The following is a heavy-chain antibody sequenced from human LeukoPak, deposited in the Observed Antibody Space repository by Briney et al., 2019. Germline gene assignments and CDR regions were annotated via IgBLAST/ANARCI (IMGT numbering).Heavy chain of an antibody. J-gene: IGHJ6*02. Sequence: GGSLRLSCAVSGFTFRTYWMHWVRQVPGEGLVWVSRINEDGSITNYADSVKGRFSISRDNAENTLYLQMNSLRDEDTAVYYCARDPGNSGYGMDVWGQGTTVLVSS. CDR2: INEDGSIT. CDR1: GFTFRTYW. D-gene: IGHD5-12*01. CDR3: ARDPGNSGYGMDV. V-gene: IGHV3-74*01.